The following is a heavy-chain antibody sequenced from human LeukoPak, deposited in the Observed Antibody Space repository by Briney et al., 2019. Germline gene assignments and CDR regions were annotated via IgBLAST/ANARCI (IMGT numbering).Heavy chain of an antibody. D-gene: IGHD4-17*01. V-gene: IGHV3-23*01. Sequence: GGSLRLSCAASGFSFSTYAMSWVRQAPGKGLEWVSAIGGSAGTTYYADSVKGRFTISRDNSKNTLFLQMNSLRADDTAVYYCAKEEYGDRPFDYWGQGTLVTVSS. CDR3: AKEEYGDRPFDY. CDR2: IGGSAGTT. CDR1: GFSFSTYA. J-gene: IGHJ4*02.